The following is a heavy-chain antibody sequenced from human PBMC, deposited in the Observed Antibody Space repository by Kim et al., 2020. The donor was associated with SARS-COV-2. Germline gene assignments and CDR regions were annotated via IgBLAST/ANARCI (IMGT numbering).Heavy chain of an antibody. V-gene: IGHV4-59*01. D-gene: IGHD3-16*01. CDR2: T. CDR3: AAFGGGNSLWY. J-gene: IGHJ4*02. Sequence: TNYNPSLKSRVTISVDTSKNQFSLKLSSVTAADTAVYYCAAFGGGNSLWYWGQGTLVTVSS.